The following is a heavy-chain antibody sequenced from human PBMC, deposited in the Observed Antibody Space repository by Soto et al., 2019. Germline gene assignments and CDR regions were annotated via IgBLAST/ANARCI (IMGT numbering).Heavy chain of an antibody. CDR2: IPSRGRP. V-gene: IGHV4-30-4*01. CDR3: ARDTYSGYDFGL. D-gene: IGHD5-12*01. J-gene: IGHJ5*02. Sequence: NPSETLSLTCSVSGASVAGGSYYWSWVPQPPGKGLEWIGYIPSRGRPFYNPSLTSPGTISADTSKNQLSLQLTSVTAADTAVYYCARDTYSGYDFGLWGQGTLVTVSS. CDR1: GASVAGGSYY.